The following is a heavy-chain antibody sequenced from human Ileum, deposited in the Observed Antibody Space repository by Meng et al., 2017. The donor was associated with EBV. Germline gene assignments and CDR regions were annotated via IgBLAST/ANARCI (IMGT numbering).Heavy chain of an antibody. D-gene: IGHD3-10*01. Sequence: ITSEWLVLPVVQTTPTVTLTCSFSGFSLSTNAVGVVWMRQPPARALEWIALCYYDYYQHSISAQKIRLTITRTTYTSQSAPAMNNRDLGDTATSVCSYKPSGNPFFDCWGQGTLVTVSS. V-gene: IGHV2-5*02. CDR2: CYYDYYQ. J-gene: IGHJ4*02. CDR1: GFSLSTNAVG. CDR3: SYKPSGNPFFDC.